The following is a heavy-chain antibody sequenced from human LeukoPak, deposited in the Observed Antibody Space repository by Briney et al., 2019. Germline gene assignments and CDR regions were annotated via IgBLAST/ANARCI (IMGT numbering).Heavy chain of an antibody. Sequence: SETLSLTCTVSGGSISSYYWIWIRQPPGKGLVGIGDIYYSGSTNYNPSLKRRGTISVHTSKTQFSLKLSSVTAADTAVYYCARADSSSSLFDYWGQGTLVTVSS. CDR1: GGSISSYY. CDR3: ARADSSSSLFDY. J-gene: IGHJ4*02. D-gene: IGHD6-6*01. V-gene: IGHV4-59*01. CDR2: IYYSGST.